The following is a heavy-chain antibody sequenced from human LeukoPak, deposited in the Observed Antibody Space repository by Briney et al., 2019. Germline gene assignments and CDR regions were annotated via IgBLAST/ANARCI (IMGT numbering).Heavy chain of an antibody. CDR2: MNPNSGNT. J-gene: IGHJ3*02. Sequence: ASVKVSCKASGYTFTSYDINWVRQATGQGPEWMGWMNPNSGNTGYAQKFQSRVTITRNTSISTAYMELSSLRSEDTAVYYCARAGYSGNHDAFDIWGQGTMVTVSS. CDR1: GYTFTSYD. V-gene: IGHV1-8*03. CDR3: ARAGYSGNHDAFDI. D-gene: IGHD1-26*01.